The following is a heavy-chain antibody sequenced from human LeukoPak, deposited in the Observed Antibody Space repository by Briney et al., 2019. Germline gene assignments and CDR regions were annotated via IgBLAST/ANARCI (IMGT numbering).Heavy chain of an antibody. CDR3: SRSESSSWFQEYFQH. CDR1: GFTFSRYA. J-gene: IGHJ1*01. D-gene: IGHD6-13*01. Sequence: GGSLRLSCEASGFTFSRYAMNWVRQAPGKGLEWVSNIGGDGSSTNYADSVKGRFTISRDNAKNSLYLQMNSLRAEDTAVYYCSRSESSSWFQEYFQHWGQGTLVTVSS. V-gene: IGHV3-21*01. CDR2: IGGDGSST.